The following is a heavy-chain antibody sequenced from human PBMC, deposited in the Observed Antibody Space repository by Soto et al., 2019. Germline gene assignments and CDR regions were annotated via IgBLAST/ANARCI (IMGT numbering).Heavy chain of an antibody. J-gene: IGHJ3*02. V-gene: IGHV3-21*01. Sequence: GGSLRLSCAASGFTFSSYSMNWVRQAPGKGLEWVSSISSSSSYIYYADSVKDRFTISRDNAKNSLYLQMNSLRAEDTAVYYCASSIAAAAYDAFDIWGQGTMVTVSS. D-gene: IGHD6-13*01. CDR2: ISSSSSYI. CDR1: GFTFSSYS. CDR3: ASSIAAAAYDAFDI.